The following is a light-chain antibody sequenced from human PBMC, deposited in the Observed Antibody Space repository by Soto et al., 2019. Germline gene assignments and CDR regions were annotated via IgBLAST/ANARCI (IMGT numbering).Light chain of an antibody. CDR1: QTISTH. Sequence: DIQMTQSPSSLSASPGDRVTITCRAGQTISTHLSWYHQRPGKTPNLLIYGGYFLQSGVPSRFSGSGSGTEFTLTISSLQPEDFGTYFCQQSYNTPYTCGQGTKLEI. CDR2: GGY. V-gene: IGKV1-39*01. CDR3: QQSYNTPYT. J-gene: IGKJ2*01.